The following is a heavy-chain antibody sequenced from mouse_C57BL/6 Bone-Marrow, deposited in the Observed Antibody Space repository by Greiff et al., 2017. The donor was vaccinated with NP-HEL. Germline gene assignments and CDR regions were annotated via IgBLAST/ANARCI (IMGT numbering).Heavy chain of an antibody. CDR1: GFTFSDYY. CDR2: ISNGGGST. D-gene: IGHD2-3*01. V-gene: IGHV5-12*01. CDR3: ARHADGWYFDV. J-gene: IGHJ1*03. Sequence: DVMLVESGGGLVQPGGSLKLSCAASGFTFSDYYMYWVRQTPEKRLEWVAYISNGGGSTYYPDTVKGRFTISRDNAKNTLYLQMSRLKSEDTAMYYCARHADGWYFDVWGTGTTVTVSS.